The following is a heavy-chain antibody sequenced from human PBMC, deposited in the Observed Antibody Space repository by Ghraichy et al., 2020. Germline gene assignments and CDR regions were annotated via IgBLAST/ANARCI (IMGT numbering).Heavy chain of an antibody. CDR1: GFTFSSYA. V-gene: IGHV3-23*01. Sequence: GSLRLSCAASGFTFSSYAMSWVRQAPGKGLEWVSAISGSGGNTYYADSVKGRFTFSRDNSKNTLYLQMNSLRAEDTAVYYCAKDVGRGGGSCFHHWGQGSLVTVST. D-gene: IGHD2-15*01. CDR2: ISGSGGNT. CDR3: AKDVGRGGGSCFHH. J-gene: IGHJ1*01.